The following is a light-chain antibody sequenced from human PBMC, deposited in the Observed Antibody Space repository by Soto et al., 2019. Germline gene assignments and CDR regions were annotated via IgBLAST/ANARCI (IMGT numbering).Light chain of an antibody. CDR3: CAHAGSHVI. CDR2: EVS. Sequence: QSALTQPASVSGSPGQSITISCTGTTSDVGTYKFVSWYQQHPGIAPKLMIYEVSERPSGVSNRFSGSKSCNTASLTISGLQAEDEADYYCCAHAGSHVIFGGGTKLTVL. CDR1: TSDVGTYKF. V-gene: IGLV2-23*02. J-gene: IGLJ2*01.